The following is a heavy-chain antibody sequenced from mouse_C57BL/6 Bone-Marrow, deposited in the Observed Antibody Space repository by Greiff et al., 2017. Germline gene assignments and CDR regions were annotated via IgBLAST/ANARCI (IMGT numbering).Heavy chain of an antibody. V-gene: IGHV1-64*01. CDR2: IHPNSGST. Sequence: QVQLQQPGAELVKPGASVKLSCKASGYTFTSYWMHWVKQRPGQGLEWIGMIHPNSGSTNYNEKFKSKATLTVDKSSSTAYMQLSSLTSEDSAVYYCAYSLYYRDFDYWGQGTTLTVSS. CDR1: GYTFTSYW. D-gene: IGHD1-1*01. CDR3: AYSLYYRDFDY. J-gene: IGHJ2*01.